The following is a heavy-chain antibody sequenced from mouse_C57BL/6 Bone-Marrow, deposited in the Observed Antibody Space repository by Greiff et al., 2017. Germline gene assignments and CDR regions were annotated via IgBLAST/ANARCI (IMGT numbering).Heavy chain of an antibody. J-gene: IGHJ4*01. D-gene: IGHD1-1*01. CDR1: GYTFTSYW. V-gene: IGHV1-72*01. CDR2: IDPNSGGT. CDR3: ARGEIVTTYYAMDY. Sequence: QVQLQQPGAELVKPGASVKLSCKASGYTFTSYWMHWVKQRPGRGLEWIGRIDPNSGGTKYNEKFKSKATLTVDKPSSTAYMPLSSLTSEDSAVSYCARGEIVTTYYAMDYWGQGTSLTVSS.